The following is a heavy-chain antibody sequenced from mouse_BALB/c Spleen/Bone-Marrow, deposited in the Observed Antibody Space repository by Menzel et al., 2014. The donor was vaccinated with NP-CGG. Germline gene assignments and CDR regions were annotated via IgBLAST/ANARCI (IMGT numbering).Heavy chain of an antibody. CDR2: ISDGGSYT. Sequence: EVKLVESGGGLVKPGGSLKLSCAASGFTFSDYYMYWVRQTPEKRLEWVATISDGGSYTYYPDSVKGRFTISRENAKNNLYLQMSSLKSEDTAMYYCVLRWFAYWGQGTLVPVSA. V-gene: IGHV5-4*02. J-gene: IGHJ3*01. CDR1: GFTFSDYY. D-gene: IGHD1-1*01. CDR3: VLRWFAY.